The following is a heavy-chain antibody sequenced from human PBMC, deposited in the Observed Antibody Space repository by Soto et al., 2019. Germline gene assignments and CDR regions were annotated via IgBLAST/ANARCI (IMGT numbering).Heavy chain of an antibody. CDR2: IIPVLDTT. Sequence: QVQLVQSGAEVRKPGSSVKVSCKASRDTFNDYAITWVRQAPRQGLEWMGGIIPVLDTTKYAQKFQGRVTMTADESTSTAYMELNSLTSEDRAVYYCAAGGSNGYIRWGQGTQVSVSS. D-gene: IGHD2-2*02. CDR3: AAGGSNGYIR. V-gene: IGHV1-69*01. CDR1: RDTFNDYA. J-gene: IGHJ4*02.